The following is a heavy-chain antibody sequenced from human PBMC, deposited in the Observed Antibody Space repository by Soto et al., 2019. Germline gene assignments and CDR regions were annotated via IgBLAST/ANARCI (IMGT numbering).Heavy chain of an antibody. CDR1: GGSFSGYY. V-gene: IGHV4-34*01. J-gene: IGHJ4*02. Sequence: KPSETLSLTCAVYGGSFSGYYWSWIRQPPGKGLEWIGEINHSGSTNYNPSLKSRVTISVDTSKNQFSLKLSSVTAADTAVYYCARERTFGGVIAVDYWGQGTLVTVS. D-gene: IGHD3-16*02. CDR2: INHSGST. CDR3: ARERTFGGVIAVDY.